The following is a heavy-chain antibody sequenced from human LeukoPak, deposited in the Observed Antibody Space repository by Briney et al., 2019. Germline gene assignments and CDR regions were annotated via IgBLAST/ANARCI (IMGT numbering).Heavy chain of an antibody. Sequence: PGRSLRLSCAASGFTFSSYGMHWVRQAPGKGLEWVAVIWYDGSNKYYADSVKGRFTISRDNSKNTLYLQMNSLRAEDTAVYYCASEWAVPAASGLDVWGKGTTVTVSS. D-gene: IGHD2-2*01. CDR1: GFTFSSYG. J-gene: IGHJ6*04. CDR3: ASEWAVPAASGLDV. CDR2: IWYDGSNK. V-gene: IGHV3-33*01.